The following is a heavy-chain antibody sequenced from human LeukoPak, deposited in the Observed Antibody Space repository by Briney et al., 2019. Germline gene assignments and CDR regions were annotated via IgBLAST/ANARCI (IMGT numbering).Heavy chain of an antibody. CDR3: ASTPGIAARPYYFDY. CDR1: GGSISSGGYY. D-gene: IGHD6-6*01. Sequence: SETLSLTCTVSGGSISSGGYYWSWIRQHPGKGLEWIGYIYYSGSTYHNPSLKSRVTISVDTSKNQFSLKLSSVTAADTAVYYCASTPGIAARPYYFDYWGQGTLVTVSS. V-gene: IGHV4-31*03. J-gene: IGHJ4*02. CDR2: IYYSGST.